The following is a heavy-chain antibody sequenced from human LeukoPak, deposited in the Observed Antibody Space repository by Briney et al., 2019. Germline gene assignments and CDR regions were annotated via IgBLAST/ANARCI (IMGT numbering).Heavy chain of an antibody. J-gene: IGHJ4*02. CDR3: ARGPSGYHNT. Sequence: GGSLRLSCAASGFTFDDYGMSWVRQAPGKGLEWVSGINWNGGSTGYADSVKGRFTISRDNSKNTLYLQMNSLRAEDTAVYYCARGPSGYHNTGGQATLVTVSS. CDR2: INWNGGST. D-gene: IGHD5-12*01. V-gene: IGHV3-20*04. CDR1: GFTFDDYG.